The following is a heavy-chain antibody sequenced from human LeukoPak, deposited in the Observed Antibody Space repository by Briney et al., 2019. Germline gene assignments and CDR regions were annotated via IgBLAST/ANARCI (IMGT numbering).Heavy chain of an antibody. CDR3: AKEGGARRFDY. D-gene: IGHD3-3*01. CDR2: INENGSGK. J-gene: IGHJ4*02. Sequence: TGGSLRLSCAASGFTFSSNWMGWVRQAPGQGLEWVAIINENGSGKYYVDSVKGRFTISRDNAKSSLFLQTNSLRAEDTALYYCAKEGGARRFDYWGQGTLVTVSS. V-gene: IGHV3-7*01. CDR1: GFTFSSNW.